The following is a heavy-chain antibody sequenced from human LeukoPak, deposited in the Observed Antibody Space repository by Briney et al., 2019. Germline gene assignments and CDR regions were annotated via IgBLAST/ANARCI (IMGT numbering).Heavy chain of an antibody. CDR1: GGSISSSSYY. CDR3: ARGYSYGFGYFQH. D-gene: IGHD5-18*01. V-gene: IGHV4-61*01. CDR2: IYYSGST. Sequence: SETLSLTCTVSGGSISSSSYYWSWIRQPPGEGLEWIGYIYYSGSTNYNPSLKSRVTISVDTSKNQFSLKLSSVTAADTAVYYCARGYSYGFGYFQHWGQGTLVTVSS. J-gene: IGHJ1*01.